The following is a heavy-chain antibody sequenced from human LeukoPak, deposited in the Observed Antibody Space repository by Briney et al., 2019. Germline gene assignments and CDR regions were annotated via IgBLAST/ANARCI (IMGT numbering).Heavy chain of an antibody. J-gene: IGHJ4*02. CDR3: ARDYADYVGYFFFDY. D-gene: IGHD4-17*01. CDR2: ISGGGETT. V-gene: IGHV3-23*01. CDR1: GFTFNNYA. Sequence: GGSLRLSCAASGFTFNNYAMNWVRQAPGKGLEWVSSISGGGETTYYGDSAKGRFPISRDNSQNTLYLQMNSLRAEDTAVYYCARDYADYVGYFFFDYWGQGTLVTVSS.